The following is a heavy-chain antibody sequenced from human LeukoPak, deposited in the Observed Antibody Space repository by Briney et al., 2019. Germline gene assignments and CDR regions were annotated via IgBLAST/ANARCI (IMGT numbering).Heavy chain of an antibody. D-gene: IGHD6-19*01. J-gene: IGHJ4*02. CDR2: IYADGST. CDR1: GXAVSTHF. CDR3: ARSGAGWFDY. Sequence: GGSLRLSCAASGXAVSTHFVSWVRQAPGKRLEWVSVIYADGSTYYADSVKGRFTISRDNSKNTLYLQMNSLRAEDTAVYYCARSGAGWFDYWGQGTLVTVSS. V-gene: IGHV3-53*01.